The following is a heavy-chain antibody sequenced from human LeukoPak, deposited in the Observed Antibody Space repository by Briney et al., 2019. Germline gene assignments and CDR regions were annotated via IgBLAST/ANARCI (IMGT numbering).Heavy chain of an antibody. CDR1: GGTFSSYA. Sequence: GASVKVSCKASGGTFSSYAISWVRQAPGQGLEWMGRIIPIFGTANYAQKFQGRVTITTDESTSTAYMELSSLRSEDTAVYYCGGWPMVPGLPPDYYYMDVWGKGTTVTVSS. D-gene: IGHD3-10*01. CDR2: IIPIFGTA. V-gene: IGHV1-69*05. J-gene: IGHJ6*03. CDR3: GGWPMVPGLPPDYYYMDV.